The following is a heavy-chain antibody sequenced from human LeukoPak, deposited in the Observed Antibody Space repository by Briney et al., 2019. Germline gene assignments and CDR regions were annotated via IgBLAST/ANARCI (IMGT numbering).Heavy chain of an antibody. D-gene: IGHD2-15*01. CDR3: ARGGCSGGSCYPNY. CDR1: GYTFSTYA. J-gene: IGHJ4*02. V-gene: IGHV7-4-1*02. CDR2: INTNTGNP. Sequence: ASVKVSCKASGYTFSTYAMNWVRQAPGQGLEWMGWINTNTGNPTYAQGFTGRFVFSLDTSVSTAYLQISSLKAADTAVYYCARGGCSGGSCYPNYWGQGTLVTVSS.